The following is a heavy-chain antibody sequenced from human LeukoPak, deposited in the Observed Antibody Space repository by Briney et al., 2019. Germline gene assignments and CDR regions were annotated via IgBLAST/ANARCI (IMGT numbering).Heavy chain of an antibody. D-gene: IGHD1-1*01. V-gene: IGHV4-39*07. CDR1: GGSVNSGGYY. Sequence: SETLSLTCTVSGGSVNSGGYYWGWIRQPPGKGLEWVGSIHYSGSTSYNPSLKSRVTISVDRSKNQFSLKLSSVTAADTAVYYCARGLERRSSDAFDIWGQGTMVTVSS. CDR2: IHYSGST. CDR3: ARGLERRSSDAFDI. J-gene: IGHJ3*02.